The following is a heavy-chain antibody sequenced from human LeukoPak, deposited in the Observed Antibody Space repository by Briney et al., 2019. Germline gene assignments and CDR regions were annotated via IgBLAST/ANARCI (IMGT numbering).Heavy chain of an antibody. Sequence: GGSLRLSCSASGFTFSSYAMHWIRQAPGKGLEWVSYISSSSSYTNYADSVKGRFTISRDNAKNSLYLQMDSLRAEDTAVYYCARSGDGYCSSTSCFFADYWGQGTLVTVSS. J-gene: IGHJ4*02. D-gene: IGHD2-2*01. CDR1: GFTFSSYA. V-gene: IGHV3-21*05. CDR3: ARSGDGYCSSTSCFFADY. CDR2: ISSSSSYT.